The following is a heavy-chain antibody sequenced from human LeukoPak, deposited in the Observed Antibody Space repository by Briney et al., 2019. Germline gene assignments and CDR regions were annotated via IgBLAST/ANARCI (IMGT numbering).Heavy chain of an antibody. CDR3: AREVGATITAEYFQH. CDR2: ISSSGSTI. D-gene: IGHD1-26*01. Sequence: GGSLRLSCAASGFTFSDYYMSWLRQAPGKGLEWVSYISSSGSTIYYADSVKGRFTISRDNAKNSLYLQMNSLRAEDTAVYYCAREVGATITAEYFQHWGQGTLVTVSS. J-gene: IGHJ1*01. CDR1: GFTFSDYY. V-gene: IGHV3-11*04.